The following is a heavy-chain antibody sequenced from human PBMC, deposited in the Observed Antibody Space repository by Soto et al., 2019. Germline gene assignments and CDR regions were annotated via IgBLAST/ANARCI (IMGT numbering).Heavy chain of an antibody. CDR1: GYSFISYW. J-gene: IGHJ6*02. CDR3: ARRTWNSSSSYYYGMDV. CDR2: IDPSDSYT. V-gene: IGHV5-10-1*01. Sequence: PGESLKISCKGSGYSFISYWISWVRQMPGKGLEWMGRIDPSDSYTNYSPSFQGHVTISADKSISTAYLQWSSLKASDTAMYYCARRTWNSSSSYYYGMDVWGQGNTVTVSS. D-gene: IGHD6-6*01.